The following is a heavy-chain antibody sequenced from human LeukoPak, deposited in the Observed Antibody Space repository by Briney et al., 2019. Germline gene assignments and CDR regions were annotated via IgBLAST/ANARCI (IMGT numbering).Heavy chain of an antibody. Sequence: GASVKVSCKASGYTFTSYGISWVRQAPGQGLEWMGWISAYNGNTNYAQKLQGRVTMTTDTSKNTAYMELRSLRSDDTAVYYCARDPGAYSSSWYGVMGYWGQGTLVTVSS. D-gene: IGHD6-13*01. V-gene: IGHV1-18*01. CDR2: ISAYNGNT. CDR1: GYTFTSYG. J-gene: IGHJ4*02. CDR3: ARDPGAYSSSWYGVMGY.